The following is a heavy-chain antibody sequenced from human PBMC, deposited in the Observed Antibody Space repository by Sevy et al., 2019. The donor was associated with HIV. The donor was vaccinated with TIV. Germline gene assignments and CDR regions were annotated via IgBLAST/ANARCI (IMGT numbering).Heavy chain of an antibody. D-gene: IGHD3-22*01. Sequence: SETLSLTCTVSGGSISSSSYYWGWIRQPPGKGLEWIGSIYYSGSTYYNPSLKSRVTISVDTSKNQFSLKLSSVTAADTDVYYCARQGGIVVVITTDYWGQGTLVTVSS. V-gene: IGHV4-39*01. CDR3: ARQGGIVVVITTDY. J-gene: IGHJ4*02. CDR2: IYYSGST. CDR1: GGSISSSSYY.